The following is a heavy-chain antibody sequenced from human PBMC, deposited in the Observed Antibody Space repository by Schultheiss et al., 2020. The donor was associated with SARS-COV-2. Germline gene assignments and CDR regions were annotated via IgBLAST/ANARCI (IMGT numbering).Heavy chain of an antibody. V-gene: IGHV4-39*07. J-gene: IGHJ4*02. Sequence: SETLSLTCTVSGDSISSGAYYWSWIRQPPGKGLEWIGSIYYSGSTNYNPSLRSRVTMSVGASKNHFSLKLTSVTAADTAVYYCTRGGSDEDSSGYFFGYWGQGNLVTVSS. CDR3: TRGGSDEDSSGYFFGY. CDR2: IYYSGST. CDR1: GDSISSGAYY. D-gene: IGHD3-22*01.